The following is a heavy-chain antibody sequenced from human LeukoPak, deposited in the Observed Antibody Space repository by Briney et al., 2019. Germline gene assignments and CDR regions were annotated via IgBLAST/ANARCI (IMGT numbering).Heavy chain of an antibody. D-gene: IGHD4-11*01. CDR1: GFTFSSYA. Sequence: GGSLRLSCAASGFTFSSYAMHWVRQAPGKGLEWVAVISYDGSNKYYADSVKGRFTVSRDNSKNTLYLQMNSLRAEDTAVYYCAETYSNSKPARNWGQGTLVTVSS. CDR2: ISYDGSNK. CDR3: AETYSNSKPARN. J-gene: IGHJ4*02. V-gene: IGHV3-30-3*01.